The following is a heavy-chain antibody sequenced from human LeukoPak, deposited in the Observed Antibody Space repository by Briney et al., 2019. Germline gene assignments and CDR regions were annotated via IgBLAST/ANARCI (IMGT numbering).Heavy chain of an antibody. V-gene: IGHV4-61*02. CDR1: GGSISSDTYY. CDR2: IFTSGST. J-gene: IGHJ5*02. CDR3: ARGGYSGYMNWFDP. Sequence: SETLSLTCTVSGGSISSDTYYWSWIRQPAGKGLEWIGRIFTSGSTNYNPSLKSRVTISVDTPKNQFSLKLSSVTAADTAVYYCARGGYSGYMNWFDPWGQGTLVTVSS. D-gene: IGHD5-12*01.